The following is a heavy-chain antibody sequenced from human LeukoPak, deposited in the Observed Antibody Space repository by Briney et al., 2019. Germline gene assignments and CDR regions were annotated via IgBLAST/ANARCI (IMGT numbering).Heavy chain of an antibody. CDR2: ISSIGTI. D-gene: IGHD3-16*01. Sequence: GGSLRLSCAASGFTFSNYAMDWVRQAPGKGLEWVSYISSIGTIYYADSVRGRFTISRDNAKNSLYLQMNSLTDEDTAVYYCARDRLVDVPLDRIYWGQGTLVTVSS. V-gene: IGHV3-69-1*01. CDR3: ARDRLVDVPLDRIY. CDR1: GFTFSNYA. J-gene: IGHJ4*02.